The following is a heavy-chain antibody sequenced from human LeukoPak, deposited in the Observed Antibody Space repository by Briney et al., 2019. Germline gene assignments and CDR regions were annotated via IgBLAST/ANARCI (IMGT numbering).Heavy chain of an antibody. D-gene: IGHD1-7*01. Sequence: SQTLSLTCVISGDSVSSNSAAWNWMTQSPARGLEWLGRTYYRTKCYNDYAVSVKSRITINPDTTKNQFSQHLNSVTTEDTAVYYCARGGLELLFADWGQGTLVTVSS. CDR3: ARGGLELLFAD. J-gene: IGHJ4*02. CDR1: GDSVSSNSAA. CDR2: TYYRTKCYN. V-gene: IGHV6-1*01.